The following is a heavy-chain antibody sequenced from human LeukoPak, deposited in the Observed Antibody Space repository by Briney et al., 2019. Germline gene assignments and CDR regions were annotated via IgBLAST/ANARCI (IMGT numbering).Heavy chain of an antibody. CDR1: GFTFSSYA. CDR2: ISGSGGST. CDR3: AKDIVVVPAAILHDAFDI. Sequence: GGSLRLSCAASGFTFSSYAMSWVRQAPGKGLEWVSAISGSGGSTYYADSVKGRFTISRDNSKNTLYLQMNSLRAEDTAVYYCAKDIVVVPAAILHDAFDIWGQGTMVTVSS. J-gene: IGHJ3*02. D-gene: IGHD2-2*02. V-gene: IGHV3-23*01.